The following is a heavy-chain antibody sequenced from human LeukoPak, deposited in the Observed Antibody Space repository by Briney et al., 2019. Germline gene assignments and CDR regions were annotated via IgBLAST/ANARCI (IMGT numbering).Heavy chain of an antibody. V-gene: IGHV3-21*04. J-gene: IGHJ6*02. Sequence: PGGSLRLSCAASGFTFSSYSMNWVRQAPGKGLEWVSSISSSSSYIYYADSVKGRFTISRDNAKNSLYLQMNSLRAEDTAVYYCARGYCSTTNCHHYYGMDVWGQGTTVTVSS. D-gene: IGHD2-2*01. CDR3: ARGYCSTTNCHHYYGMDV. CDR1: GFTFSSYS. CDR2: ISSSSSYI.